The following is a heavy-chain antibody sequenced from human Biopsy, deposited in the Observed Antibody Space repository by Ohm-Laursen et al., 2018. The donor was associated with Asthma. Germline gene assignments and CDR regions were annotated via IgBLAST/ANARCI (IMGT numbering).Heavy chain of an antibody. CDR1: GFTVSTNG. D-gene: IGHD3-22*01. CDR2: IYSGGTS. Sequence: SLRLSCAASGFTVSTNGMSWVRQPPGKGLEWVSVIYSGGTSHTADSVRGRFTISRDFSKNTLHLQMHSLRAEDTAVYYCARGDSSNWSHYYFDYWGQGTLVTVSS. CDR3: ARGDSSNWSHYYFDY. V-gene: IGHV3-53*01. J-gene: IGHJ4*02.